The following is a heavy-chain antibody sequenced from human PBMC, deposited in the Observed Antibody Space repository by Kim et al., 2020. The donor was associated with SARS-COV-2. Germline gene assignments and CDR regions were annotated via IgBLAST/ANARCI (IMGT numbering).Heavy chain of an antibody. V-gene: IGHV1-69*13. CDR2: IIPIFGTA. Sequence: SVKVSCKASGGTFSSYAISWVRQAPGQGLEWMGGIIPIFGTANYAQKFQGRVTITADESTSTAYMELSSLRSEDTAVYYCAREARPIVILNYFDYWGQGTLVTVSS. D-gene: IGHD3-16*02. CDR3: AREARPIVILNYFDY. CDR1: GGTFSSYA. J-gene: IGHJ4*02.